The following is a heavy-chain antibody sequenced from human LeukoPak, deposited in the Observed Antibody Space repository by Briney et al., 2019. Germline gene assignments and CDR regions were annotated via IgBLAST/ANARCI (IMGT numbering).Heavy chain of an antibody. CDR2: ISAYNGNT. CDR1: GYTFSNYG. V-gene: IGHV1-18*01. J-gene: IGHJ5*02. D-gene: IGHD3-9*01. CDR3: ARVGYFDLFLYNWFDP. Sequence: ASVKVSCKGSGYTFSNYGISWVRQAPGQGLEWMGWISAYNGNTNYAQKLQGRVTMTTDTSTSTAYMELRSLRSDDTAVYYCARVGYFDLFLYNWFDPWGQGTLVTVSS.